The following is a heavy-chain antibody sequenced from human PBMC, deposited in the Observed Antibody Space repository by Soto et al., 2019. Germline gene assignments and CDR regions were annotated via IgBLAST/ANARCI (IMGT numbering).Heavy chain of an antibody. Sequence: GGSLRLSCAASGFTFSSYGMHWVRQAPGKGLEWVAVIWYDGSNKYYADSVKGRFTISRDNSKNTLYLQMNSLRAEDTAVYYCARGIAALSGGMDVWGQGTTVTVSS. CDR3: ARGIAALSGGMDV. D-gene: IGHD6-13*01. V-gene: IGHV3-33*01. CDR1: GFTFSSYG. J-gene: IGHJ6*02. CDR2: IWYDGSNK.